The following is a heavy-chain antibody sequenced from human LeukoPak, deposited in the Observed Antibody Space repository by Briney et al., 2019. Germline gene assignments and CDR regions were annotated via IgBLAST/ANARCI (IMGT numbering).Heavy chain of an antibody. CDR1: GGTFSSYA. CDR3: ARDESGLTGYYSY. CDR2: ITPIFGTA. J-gene: IGHJ4*02. Sequence: ASVKVSCKASGGTFSSYAISWVRQAPGQGLEWMGGITPIFGTANYAQKFQGRVTITTDESTSTAYMELSSLRSEDTAVYYCARDESGLTGYYSYWGQGTLVTVSS. V-gene: IGHV1-69*05. D-gene: IGHD3-9*01.